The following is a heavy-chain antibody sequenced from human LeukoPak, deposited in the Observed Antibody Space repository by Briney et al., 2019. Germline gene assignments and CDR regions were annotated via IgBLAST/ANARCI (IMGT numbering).Heavy chain of an antibody. CDR1: GYRFTSYW. Sequence: GESLKISCKGSGYRFTSYWIGWVRQMPGKGLEWMGIIYPGDSDTRYSPAFQGQVTISADKSISTAYLQWSSLKASDTAKYYCARRYYDSSGPIDYWGQGTLVTVSS. CDR3: ARRYYDSSGPIDY. J-gene: IGHJ4*02. D-gene: IGHD3-22*01. CDR2: IYPGDSDT. V-gene: IGHV5-51*01.